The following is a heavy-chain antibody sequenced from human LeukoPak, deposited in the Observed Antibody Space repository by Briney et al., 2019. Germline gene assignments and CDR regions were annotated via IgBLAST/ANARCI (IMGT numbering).Heavy chain of an antibody. V-gene: IGHV3-23*01. CDR1: GFTFSTYA. J-gene: IGHJ4*02. D-gene: IGHD3-22*01. CDR3: VKIWSSSGYEIF. Sequence: PGGSLRLSCAASGFTFSTYAMSWVRQAPGKGLEWVSAISGSGGTIFYADSVKGRFTISGDNSKNTLYLQMNSLRAEDTAVYYCVKIWSSSGYEIFWGQGTLVTVSS. CDR2: ISGSGGTI.